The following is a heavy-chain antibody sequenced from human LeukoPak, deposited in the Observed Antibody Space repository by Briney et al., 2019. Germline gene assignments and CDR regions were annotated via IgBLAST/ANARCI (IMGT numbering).Heavy chain of an antibody. Sequence: SETLSLTCAVSGYSISSGYYWGWIRQPPGKGLEWIGSIYHSGSTYYNPSLKSRVTISVDTSKNQFSLKLSSVTAADTAVYYCARGYCSGGSCYREYYFDYWGQGTLVTVSS. CDR1: GYSISSGYY. CDR2: IYHSGST. D-gene: IGHD2-15*01. V-gene: IGHV4-38-2*01. CDR3: ARGYCSGGSCYREYYFDY. J-gene: IGHJ4*02.